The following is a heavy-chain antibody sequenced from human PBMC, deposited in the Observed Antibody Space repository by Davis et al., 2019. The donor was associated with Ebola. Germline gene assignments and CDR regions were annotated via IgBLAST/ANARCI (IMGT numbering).Heavy chain of an antibody. Sequence: MPSETLSLTCTVSGGSISSSSYYWGWIRQPPGKGLEWIGSIYYSGSTYYNPSLKSRGTISVDTSKNQFSLKLSSVTAADTAVYYCARLMTTVTTDWFDPWGQGTLVTVSS. CDR3: ARLMTTVTTDWFDP. CDR2: IYYSGST. D-gene: IGHD4-11*01. CDR1: GGSISSSSYY. J-gene: IGHJ5*02. V-gene: IGHV4-39*07.